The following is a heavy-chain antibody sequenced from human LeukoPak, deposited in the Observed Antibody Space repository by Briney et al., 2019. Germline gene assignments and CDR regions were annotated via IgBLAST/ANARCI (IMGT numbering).Heavy chain of an antibody. V-gene: IGHV3-73*01. D-gene: IGHD3-3*01. CDR1: GFTFSGSA. J-gene: IGHJ3*02. Sequence: GGSLRLSCAASGFTFSGSAMHWVRQASGKGLEWVGRIRSKANSYATAYAASVKGRFTISRDDSKNTAYLQMNSLKTEDTAVYYCAKSALRVAEWSIFPDAFDIWGQGTMVTVSS. CDR3: AKSALRVAEWSIFPDAFDI. CDR2: IRSKANSYAT.